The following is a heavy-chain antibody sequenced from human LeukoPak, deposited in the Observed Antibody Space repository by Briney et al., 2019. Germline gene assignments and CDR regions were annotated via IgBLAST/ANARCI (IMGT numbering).Heavy chain of an antibody. D-gene: IGHD3-10*01. V-gene: IGHV3-30-3*01. CDR2: ISQDGSDR. J-gene: IGHJ6*02. Sequence: GGSLRLSCAASGLIFSSHAMHWVRQAPGKGLEWVAVISQDGSDRHYTDSVKGRFTISRDNSKNTLYLQMNSLRAEDTAVYYCVRFRYYYGMDVWGQGTTVTVSS. CDR3: VRFRYYYGMDV. CDR1: GLIFSSHA.